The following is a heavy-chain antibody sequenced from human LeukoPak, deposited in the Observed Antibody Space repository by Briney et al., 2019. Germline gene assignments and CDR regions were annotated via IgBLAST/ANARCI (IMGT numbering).Heavy chain of an antibody. CDR1: AFTFSRYS. V-gene: IGHV3-21*01. CDR2: ISAGGTYI. CDR3: ARDAEAVSTFFDY. D-gene: IGHD6-13*01. Sequence: GGSLRLSCAASAFTFSRYSMNWVRQPPGKGLEWVSSISAGGTYIYYADSVKGRFTISRDSAKNSLHLQMNSLRAEDTAVYYCARDAEAVSTFFDYWGQGTLVTVSS. J-gene: IGHJ4*02.